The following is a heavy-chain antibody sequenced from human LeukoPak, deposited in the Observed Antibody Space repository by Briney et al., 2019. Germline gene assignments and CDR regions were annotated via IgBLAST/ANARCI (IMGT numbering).Heavy chain of an antibody. CDR2: IYYSGST. V-gene: IGHV4-61*08. Sequence: SETLSLTCTVSGGSISSGGYYWSWIRQPPGKGLEWIGNIYYSGSTNYNPSLKSRVTISVDTSKNQFSLKLSSVTAADTAVYYCARHSRGSSWYGDSYYYGMDVWGQGTTVTVSS. D-gene: IGHD6-13*01. J-gene: IGHJ6*02. CDR1: GGSISSGGYY. CDR3: ARHSRGSSWYGDSYYYGMDV.